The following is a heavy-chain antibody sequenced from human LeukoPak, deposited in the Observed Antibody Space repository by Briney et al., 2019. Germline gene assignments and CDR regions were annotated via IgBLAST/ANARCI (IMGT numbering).Heavy chain of an antibody. V-gene: IGHV1-69*05. CDR2: IIPIFGTA. CDR1: GGTFSSYA. CDR3: ASSGGLRAYNWFDP. D-gene: IGHD3-16*01. Sequence: SVKVSCKASGGTFSSYAISWVRQAPGQGLEWMGGIIPIFGTADYAQKFQGRVTITTDESTSTAYMELSSLRSEDTAVYYCASSGGLRAYNWFDPWGQGTLVTVSS. J-gene: IGHJ5*02.